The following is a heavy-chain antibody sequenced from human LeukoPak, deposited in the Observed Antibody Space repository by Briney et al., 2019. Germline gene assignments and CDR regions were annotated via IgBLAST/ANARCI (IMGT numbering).Heavy chain of an antibody. J-gene: IGHJ4*02. CDR1: GFTFSSYS. CDR2: IYHSGST. V-gene: IGHV4-38-2*01. Sequence: GSLTLSCPASGFTFSSYSMNWVRQPPGKGLEWIGSIYHSGSTYYNPSLKSRVTISVDTSKNQFSLKLSSVTAADTAVYSCAKEGSGYYPFIDNWGQGTLVTVSS. CDR3: AKEGSGYYPFIDN. D-gene: IGHD3-22*01.